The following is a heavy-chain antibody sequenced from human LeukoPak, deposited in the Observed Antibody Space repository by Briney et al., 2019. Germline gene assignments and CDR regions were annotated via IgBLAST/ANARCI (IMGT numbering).Heavy chain of an antibody. CDR1: GFTFSSYS. CDR3: ARARGYSYGLDAFDI. Sequence: GGSLRLSCAASGFTFSSYSMNWVRQAPGKGLEWVSSISSSSSYIYYADSVKGRFTISRDNAKNSLYLQMNSLRAEDTAVYYCARARGYSYGLDAFDIWGQGTMVTVSS. V-gene: IGHV3-21*01. D-gene: IGHD5-12*01. J-gene: IGHJ3*02. CDR2: ISSSSSYI.